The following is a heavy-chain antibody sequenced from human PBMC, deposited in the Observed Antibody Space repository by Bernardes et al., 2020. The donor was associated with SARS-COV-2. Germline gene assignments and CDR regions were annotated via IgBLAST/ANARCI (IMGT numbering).Heavy chain of an antibody. CDR3: ARGLRGFHYMYV. CDR1: GFTFSSYW. J-gene: IGHJ6*03. CDR2: INSDGSST. V-gene: IGHV3-74*01. Sequence: GGSLRLSCAASGFTFSSYWMHWVRPAPGKGLVWVSRINSDGSSTSYADSVKGRFTISRDNAKNTLYLQMNSLRAEDTAVYYCARGLRGFHYMYVWGKGTTVTVSS.